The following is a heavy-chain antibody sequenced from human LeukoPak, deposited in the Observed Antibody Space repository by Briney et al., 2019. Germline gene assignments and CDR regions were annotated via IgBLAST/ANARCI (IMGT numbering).Heavy chain of an antibody. V-gene: IGHV3-33*01. Sequence: PGGSLRLSCAASGFAFSSYGMHWVRQAPGKGLEWVAVIWYDGSNKYYADSVNGRFTISRDNSKNTLYLQMNSLRAEDTAVYYCARDSWSLDYWGQGTLVTVSS. CDR2: IWYDGSNK. CDR3: ARDSWSLDY. CDR1: GFAFSSYG. D-gene: IGHD6-13*01. J-gene: IGHJ4*02.